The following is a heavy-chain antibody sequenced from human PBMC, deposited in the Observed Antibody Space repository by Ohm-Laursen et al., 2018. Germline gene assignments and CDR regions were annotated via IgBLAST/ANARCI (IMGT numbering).Heavy chain of an antibody. CDR1: GYTFTSYG. CDR3: ARHGIGAHDY. CDR2: LRIYNDDT. Sequence: ASVKVSCKASGYTFTSYGISWVRQAPGQGLEWMGWLRIYNDDTSYAQNYQGRVTMTTDTSTSTAYMELRSLRSDDTAVYYCARHGIGAHDYWGQGTLVTVSS. V-gene: IGHV1-18*01. D-gene: IGHD1-14*01. J-gene: IGHJ4*02.